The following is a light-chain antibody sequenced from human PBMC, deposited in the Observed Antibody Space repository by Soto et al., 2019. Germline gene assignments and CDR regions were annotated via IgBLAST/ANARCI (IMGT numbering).Light chain of an antibody. J-gene: IGKJ4*01. V-gene: IGKV1-6*01. Sequence: MKHSPSALSSYEIDRVTITCRASQGIRNDVGWYQQKPGKAPNLLIYATSSLQGGVPSRFSGSGSGTDFTLTISSLQPEDFATYYCLQDDSYPLTFGGGTKVDI. CDR3: LQDDSYPLT. CDR2: ATS. CDR1: QGIRND.